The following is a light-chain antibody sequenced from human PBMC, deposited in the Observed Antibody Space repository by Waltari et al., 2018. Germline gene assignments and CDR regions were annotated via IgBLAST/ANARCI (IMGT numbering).Light chain of an antibody. CDR2: AVN. CDR3: CSYRGGHSWV. J-gene: IGLJ3*02. Sequence: QSALTLPASVSGSPGQSISISCTGTSNDIVSYNRVSWYQHHPGKAPKLLIYAVNKRPPGVSGRFSGSKSGNTASLTISGLQAEDEGDYYCCSYRGGHSWVFGGGAKLTVL. CDR1: SNDIVSYNR. V-gene: IGLV2-23*02.